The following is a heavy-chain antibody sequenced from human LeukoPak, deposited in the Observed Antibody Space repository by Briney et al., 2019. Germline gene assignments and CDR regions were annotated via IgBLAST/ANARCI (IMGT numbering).Heavy chain of an antibody. D-gene: IGHD4-23*01. Sequence: SETLSLTCTVSGGSISSYYWSWIRQPPGKGLEWIGYIYYSGSTNYNPSLKSRVTISVDTSKNQFSLKLSSVTAADTAVYYCVRIDYGGNSVNYWGQGTLVTVSS. CDR2: IYYSGST. V-gene: IGHV4-59*08. CDR1: GGSISSYY. J-gene: IGHJ4*02. CDR3: VRIDYGGNSVNY.